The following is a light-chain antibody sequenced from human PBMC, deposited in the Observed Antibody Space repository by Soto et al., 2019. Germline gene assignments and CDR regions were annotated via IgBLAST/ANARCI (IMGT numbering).Light chain of an antibody. CDR1: QSISSY. Sequence: DIQMTQSPSSLSASVGDRVTITSRSSQSISSYLNWYQQKPGKAPKLLIYAASSLQSGVPSRFSGSGSRTDFTLTISSLQHEDFATYYCQQSYSTPLTFGGGTKVDI. CDR3: QQSYSTPLT. J-gene: IGKJ4*01. V-gene: IGKV1-39*01. CDR2: AAS.